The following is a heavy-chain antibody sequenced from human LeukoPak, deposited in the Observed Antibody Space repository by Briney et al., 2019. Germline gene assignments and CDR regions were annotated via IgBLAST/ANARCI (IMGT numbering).Heavy chain of an antibody. CDR1: GYTFTSYG. D-gene: IGHD1-20*01. J-gene: IGHJ4*02. CDR3: ARDSRTEDWYNWNGNDY. Sequence: ASVTVSCKASGYTFTSYGISWVRQAPGQGLEWMGWISAYNGNTNYAQKLQGRVTMTTDTSTSTAYMELRSLRSDDTAVYYCARDSRTEDWYNWNGNDYWGQGTLVTVSS. CDR2: ISAYNGNT. V-gene: IGHV1-18*01.